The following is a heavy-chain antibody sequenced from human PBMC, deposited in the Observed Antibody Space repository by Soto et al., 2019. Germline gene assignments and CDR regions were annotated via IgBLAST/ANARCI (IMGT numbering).Heavy chain of an antibody. D-gene: IGHD3-16*01. CDR3: AREGGYNWFDP. J-gene: IGHJ5*02. V-gene: IGHV3-74*01. CDR2: INSDGSRT. CDR1: GFTFSSHW. Sequence: PGWSLRLSCAASGFTFSSHWMHWVRQAPGKGLVWVSRINSDGSRTSYADSVKGRFTISRDNAKSTLYLQMNSLTAEDTAVYYCAREGGYNWFDPWGQGTLVTVSS.